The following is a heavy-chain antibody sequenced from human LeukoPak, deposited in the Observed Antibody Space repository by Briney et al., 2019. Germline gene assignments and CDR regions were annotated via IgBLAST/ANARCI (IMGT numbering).Heavy chain of an antibody. CDR3: ARDRALTTDDY. CDR2: ITSSGSFI. D-gene: IGHD1-14*01. CDR1: GFTLSRYS. V-gene: IGHV3-21*05. J-gene: IGHJ4*02. Sequence: TGGSLRLSCAASGFTLSRYSMNWVRQTPGKGLEWISYITSSGSFIYYVDSVKGRFTTSRDNAKNSLYLQMNSLTVEDTAVYYCARDRALTTDDYWGQGTLVTVSS.